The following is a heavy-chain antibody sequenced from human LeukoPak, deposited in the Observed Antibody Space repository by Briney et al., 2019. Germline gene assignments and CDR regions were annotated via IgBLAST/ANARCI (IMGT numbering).Heavy chain of an antibody. V-gene: IGHV4-59*01. CDR3: ARGGSNYDLLTGSYYLDF. J-gene: IGHJ4*02. CDR2: ISDSGST. D-gene: IGHD3-9*01. CDR1: GVSTRSYY. Sequence: SETLSLTCAVSGVSTRSYYWSWIRQPPGKGLEWIGYISDSGSTKYNPSLESRVTISVDTSKNQFSLKLTSVTAADTAVYYCARGGSNYDLLTGSYYLDFWGQGTLVTVSS.